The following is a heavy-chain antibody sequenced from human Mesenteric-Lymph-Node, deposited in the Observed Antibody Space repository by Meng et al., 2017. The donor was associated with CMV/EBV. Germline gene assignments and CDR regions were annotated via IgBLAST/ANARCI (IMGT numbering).Heavy chain of an antibody. D-gene: IGHD3-3*01. V-gene: IGHV4-61*08. CDR2: IYYSGST. J-gene: IGHJ5*02. Sequence: SETLSLTCTVSGGSVSSGDYYWSWIRQPPGKGLEWIGYIYYSGSTNYNPSLKSRLSISLDTSKNQFSLKLSSVTAADTAVYYCARDSGFWSGYVFCFDPWGQGTLVTVSS. CDR1: GGSVSSGDYY. CDR3: ARDSGFWSGYVFCFDP.